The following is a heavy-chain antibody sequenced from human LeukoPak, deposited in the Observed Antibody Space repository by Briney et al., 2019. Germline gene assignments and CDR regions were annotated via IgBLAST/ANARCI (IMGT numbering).Heavy chain of an antibody. CDR2: ISGSGGAT. V-gene: IGHV3-23*01. Sequence: GGSLRLSCAASGFTFSTYAMSWVRQAPGKGLEWVSAISGSGGATYYADSVKGRFTISRDNSKNTLYLQMNSLRAEDTAVYYCAKDFDIVVVPADIAAASWGQGTLVTVSS. CDR3: AKDFDIVVVPADIAAAS. CDR1: GFTFSTYA. D-gene: IGHD2-2*02. J-gene: IGHJ5*02.